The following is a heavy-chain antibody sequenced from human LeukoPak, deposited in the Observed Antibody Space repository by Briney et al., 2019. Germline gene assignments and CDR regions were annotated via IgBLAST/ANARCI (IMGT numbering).Heavy chain of an antibody. CDR3: AREKRSYYYDSSGYSRY. D-gene: IGHD3-22*01. CDR1: GFTFSSYS. Sequence: GGSLRLSCAASGFTFSSYSMNWVRQAPGKGLEWVSSISSSSSYIYYADSVKGRFTISRDNAKNSLYLQMNSLRAEDTAVYYCAREKRSYYYDSSGYSRYWGQGTLVTVSS. J-gene: IGHJ4*02. V-gene: IGHV3-21*01. CDR2: ISSSSSYI.